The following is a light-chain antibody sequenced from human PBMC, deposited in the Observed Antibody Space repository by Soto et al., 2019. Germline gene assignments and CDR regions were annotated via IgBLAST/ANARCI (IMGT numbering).Light chain of an antibody. Sequence: QSALTQPASVSGSPGQSIAISCTGVRTDVADGYDYVSWYQQRPGQAPQLIIYDVSNRPSGVSDRFSGSKSGNTASLTISGLQAEDEAEYYCTSYTRSAPFYVFGTGTKVTVL. J-gene: IGLJ1*01. CDR3: TSYTRSAPFYV. CDR2: DVS. V-gene: IGLV2-14*03. CDR1: RTDVADGYDY.